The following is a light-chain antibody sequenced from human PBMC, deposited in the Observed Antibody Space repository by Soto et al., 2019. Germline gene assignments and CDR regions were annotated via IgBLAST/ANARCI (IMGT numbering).Light chain of an antibody. Sequence: QPVLTQPASVSGSPGQSITISCTGTSSDVGGYDHVSWYQQHPGKVPKVIIYEVSHRPSGVSYRFSGSKSGNTASLTISGLQAEDEADYYCNSYTTSGTFWVFGGGTKLTVL. V-gene: IGLV2-14*01. J-gene: IGLJ3*02. CDR1: SSDVGGYDH. CDR2: EVS. CDR3: NSYTTSGTFWV.